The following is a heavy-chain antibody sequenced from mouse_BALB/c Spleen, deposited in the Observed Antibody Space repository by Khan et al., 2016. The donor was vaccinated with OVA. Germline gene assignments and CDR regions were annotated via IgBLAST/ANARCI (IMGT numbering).Heavy chain of an antibody. J-gene: IGHJ4*01. V-gene: IGHV2-6-1*01. CDR1: GFSLTNYG. D-gene: IGHD2-10*01. Sequence: VELVESGPGLVAPSQSLSITCTISGFSLTNYGVHWVRQPPGKGLEWLVVIWSDGSTTYNSALKSRLTISKDNSKSQVFLKMNSLQSEDTAVYFCARQPYYHYNIMDYWGQGTLVTVSS. CDR3: ARQPYYHYNIMDY. CDR2: IWSDGST.